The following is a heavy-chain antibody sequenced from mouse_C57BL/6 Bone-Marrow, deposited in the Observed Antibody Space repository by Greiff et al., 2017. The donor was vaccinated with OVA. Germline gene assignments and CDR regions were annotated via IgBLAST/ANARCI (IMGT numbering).Heavy chain of an antibody. Sequence: QVQLQQPGAELVKPGASVKMSCKASGYTFTSYWITWVKQRPGQGLEWIGDIYPGSGSTNYNEKFKSKATLTVDTSSSTAYMQLSSLTSEDSAVYFCARHGNRGTGTWFAYWGQGTLVTVSA. J-gene: IGHJ3*01. CDR3: ARHGNRGTGTWFAY. CDR2: IYPGSGST. D-gene: IGHD4-1*01. V-gene: IGHV1-55*01. CDR1: GYTFTSYW.